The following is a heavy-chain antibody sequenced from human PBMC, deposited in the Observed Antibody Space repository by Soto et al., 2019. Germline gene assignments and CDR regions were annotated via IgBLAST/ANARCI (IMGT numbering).Heavy chain of an antibody. CDR2: ISYDGSNK. Sequence: GGSLRLSCAASGFTFSSYAMHWVRQAPGKGLEWVAVISYDGSNKYYADSVKGRFTISRDNSKNTLYLQMNSLRAEDTAVYYCARGWGYCSGGSCYRVAFDIWGQGTMVTVSS. D-gene: IGHD2-15*01. CDR1: GFTFSSYA. V-gene: IGHV3-30-3*01. J-gene: IGHJ3*02. CDR3: ARGWGYCSGGSCYRVAFDI.